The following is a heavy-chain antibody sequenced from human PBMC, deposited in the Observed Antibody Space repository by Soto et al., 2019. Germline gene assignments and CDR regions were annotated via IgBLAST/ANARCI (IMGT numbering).Heavy chain of an antibody. CDR2: ISGSGGST. Sequence: PGGSLRFSCAASGFTFSSYAMSWVRQAPGKGLEWVSAISGSGGSTYYADSVKGRFTISRDNSKNTLYLQMNSLRAEDTAVYYCAKDGLGFGELPYSDYWGHGTLVTVSS. J-gene: IGHJ4*01. D-gene: IGHD3-10*01. CDR1: GFTFSSYA. CDR3: AKDGLGFGELPYSDY. V-gene: IGHV3-23*01.